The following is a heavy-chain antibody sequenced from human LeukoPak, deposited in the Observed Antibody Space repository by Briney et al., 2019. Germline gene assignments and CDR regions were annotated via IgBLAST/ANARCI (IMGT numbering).Heavy chain of an antibody. Sequence: PGGSLRLSCVASGFPFSSYWMTWVRQAPGKGLEWVAHIKQDGSQEYYVDSVKGRFTISRDSAKNSLYLQMNSLRAEDTAVYYCARGVPYDSWSGPHHSDYWGQGTLVTVSS. D-gene: IGHD3-3*01. J-gene: IGHJ4*02. CDR2: IKQDGSQE. CDR1: GFPFSSYW. V-gene: IGHV3-7*01. CDR3: ARGVPYDSWSGPHHSDY.